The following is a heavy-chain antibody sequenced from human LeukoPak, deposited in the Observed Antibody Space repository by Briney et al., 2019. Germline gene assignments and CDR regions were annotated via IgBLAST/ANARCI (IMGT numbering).Heavy chain of an antibody. CDR1: GFTFSDYY. D-gene: IGHD1-1*01. CDR2: ISSSSSYT. Sequence: PGGSLRLSCAASGFTFSDYYMSWLRQAPGKGLEWVSYISSSSSYTNYADSVKGRFTISRDNAKNSLYLQMNSLRAEDTAVYYCARAVPGPTDYWGQGTLVTVSS. J-gene: IGHJ4*02. CDR3: ARAVPGPTDY. V-gene: IGHV3-11*05.